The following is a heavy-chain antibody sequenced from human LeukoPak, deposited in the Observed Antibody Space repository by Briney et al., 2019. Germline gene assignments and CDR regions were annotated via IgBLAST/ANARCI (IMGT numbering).Heavy chain of an antibody. Sequence: GASVKVSCKASGYTFTSYYMYWVRQAPGQGLEWMGIINPSGGRTSYAQKFQGRVTMTRDTSTGTVYMELSSLRSEDTAVYYCARDKMAVGRGFDHWGQGTLVTVSS. CDR1: GYTFTSYY. D-gene: IGHD3-10*01. CDR3: ARDKMAVGRGFDH. J-gene: IGHJ4*02. V-gene: IGHV1-46*01. CDR2: INPSGGRT.